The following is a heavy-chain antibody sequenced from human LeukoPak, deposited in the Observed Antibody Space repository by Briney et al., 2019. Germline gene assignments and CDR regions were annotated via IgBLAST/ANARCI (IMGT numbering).Heavy chain of an antibody. CDR2: IIPIFCTA. V-gene: IGHV1-69*13. Sequence: SVQVSCKPSRGTFSSYAISWVRPAPGQGVESMGGIIPIFCTANYAQKFQGSVTSTADESSGTAYMELSSLISEDTAVYYCASYGVTPVTPSYWGQGTLVTVSS. CDR1: RGTFSSYA. D-gene: IGHD4-17*01. CDR3: ASYGVTPVTPSY. J-gene: IGHJ4*02.